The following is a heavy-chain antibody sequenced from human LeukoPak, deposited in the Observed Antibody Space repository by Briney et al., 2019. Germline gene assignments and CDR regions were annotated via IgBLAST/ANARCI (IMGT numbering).Heavy chain of an antibody. Sequence: SVKVSCKASGGTFSSYAISWVRQAPGQGLEWMGGIIPIFGTANYAQKFQGRVTITADESTSTAYMELSSLRSEDTAVYYCARDSGGPGRVDYSDYSDYYYYGMDVWGQGTTVTVSS. CDR1: GGTFSSYA. J-gene: IGHJ6*02. CDR3: ARDSGGPGRVDYSDYSDYYYYGMDV. D-gene: IGHD4-11*01. V-gene: IGHV1-69*13. CDR2: IIPIFGTA.